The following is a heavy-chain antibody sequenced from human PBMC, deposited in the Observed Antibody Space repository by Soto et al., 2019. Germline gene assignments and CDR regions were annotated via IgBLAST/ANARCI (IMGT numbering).Heavy chain of an antibody. D-gene: IGHD6-6*01. Sequence: GASVKVSCKASGGTFSSYAISWVRQAPGRGLEWMGGIIPIFGTANYAQKFQGRVTITADESTSTAYMELSSLRSEDTAVYYCARDPGIAARPDYWGQGTLVTVSS. CDR3: ARDPGIAARPDY. CDR1: GGTFSSYA. CDR2: IIPIFGTA. J-gene: IGHJ4*02. V-gene: IGHV1-69*13.